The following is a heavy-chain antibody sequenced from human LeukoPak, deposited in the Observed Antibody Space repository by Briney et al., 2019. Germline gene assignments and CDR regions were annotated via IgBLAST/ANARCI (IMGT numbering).Heavy chain of an antibody. J-gene: IGHJ4*02. CDR3: GSKGPEHLPTYFDH. V-gene: IGHV4-4*08. Sequence: SETLSLTCTVSGGSISSYYWIWIRQSPGQGLEWIGYIWPSGSTNYNPSLSGRVAISLDKSRNHFTLMGTAVTAADTDFYYCGSKGPEHLPTYFDHWGRGILVTASS. CDR2: IWPSGST. CDR1: GGSISSYY. D-gene: IGHD2-21*01.